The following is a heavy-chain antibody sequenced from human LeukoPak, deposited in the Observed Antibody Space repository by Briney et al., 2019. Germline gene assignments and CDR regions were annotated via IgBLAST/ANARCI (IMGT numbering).Heavy chain of an antibody. CDR2: INGGGGST. D-gene: IGHD6-13*01. V-gene: IGHV3-23*01. CDR3: VKGPLVRLDY. J-gene: IGHJ4*02. CDR1: GITFSSYG. Sequence: PGGSLRLSCAASGITFSSYGMSWVRQAPGKGLEWVSAINGGGGSTYYADSVKGRFTISRDNSKNTLFLQMNSLRAEDTAIYYCVKGPLVRLDYWGQGTLVTVSS.